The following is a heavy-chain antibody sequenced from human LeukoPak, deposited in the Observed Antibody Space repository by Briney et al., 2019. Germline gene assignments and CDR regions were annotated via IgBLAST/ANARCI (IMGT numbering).Heavy chain of an antibody. CDR2: ISGSGGST. J-gene: IGHJ4*02. D-gene: IGHD3-22*01. CDR1: GFIFSSYA. CDR3: AKMDDYYDSSGYLFFDY. V-gene: IGHV3-23*01. Sequence: GGSLRLSCAASGFIFSSYAMRWVRQAPGKGLEWVSAISGSGGSTYYADSVKGRFTISRDNSKNTLYLQMNSLRAEDTAVYYCAKMDDYYDSSGYLFFDYWGQGTLVTVSS.